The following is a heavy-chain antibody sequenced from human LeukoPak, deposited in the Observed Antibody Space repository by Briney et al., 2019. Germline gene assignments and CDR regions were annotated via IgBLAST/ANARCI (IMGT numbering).Heavy chain of an antibody. Sequence: GGSLRLSCAASEFTVSSNYMSWVRQAPGKGLEWVSVIYSGGSTYYADSVKGRFTISRDNSKNTLYLQMNSLRAEDTAVYYCARVTKITSYGMDVWGQGTTVTASS. J-gene: IGHJ6*02. D-gene: IGHD5-18*01. CDR3: ARVTKITSYGMDV. CDR2: IYSGGST. CDR1: EFTVSSNY. V-gene: IGHV3-66*02.